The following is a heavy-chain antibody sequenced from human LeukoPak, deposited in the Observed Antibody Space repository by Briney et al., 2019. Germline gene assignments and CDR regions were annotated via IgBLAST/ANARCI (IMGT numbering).Heavy chain of an antibody. CDR2: IKSKTDGGTT. D-gene: IGHD3-3*01. Sequence: GGSLRLSCAASGFTFNNAWMNWVRQAPGKGLEWVGRIKSKTDGGTTDYAAPVKDRFTISRDDSKNTLYLQMNSLRAEDTAVYYCARDLPPKLRFLEWTPSPSSFDPWGQGTLVTVSS. J-gene: IGHJ5*02. V-gene: IGHV3-15*01. CDR1: GFTFNNAW. CDR3: ARDLPPKLRFLEWTPSPSSFDP.